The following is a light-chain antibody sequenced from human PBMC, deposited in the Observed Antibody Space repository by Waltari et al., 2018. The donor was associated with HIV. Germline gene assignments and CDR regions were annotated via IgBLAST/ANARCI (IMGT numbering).Light chain of an antibody. V-gene: IGLV2-8*01. J-gene: IGLJ1*01. CDR1: AGDVGYSDH. CDR3: NSFAGYNGFV. Sequence: QSALTQPPSASGSPGQSVTISCTGTAGDVGYSDHVSWYQQHPRKAPKLILYEVNTRPSGVPDRFSGSKSGNTASLTVSGLQADDEADYYCNSFAGYNGFVFGTGTKVTVL. CDR2: EVN.